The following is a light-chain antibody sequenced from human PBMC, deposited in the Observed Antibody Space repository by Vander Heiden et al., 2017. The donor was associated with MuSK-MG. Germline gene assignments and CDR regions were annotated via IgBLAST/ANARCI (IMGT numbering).Light chain of an antibody. CDR2: RNN. Sequence: QSVLTQPPSASGTPGQRVTISCSGSSSNIGSNTVNWYQQLPGTAPKLRIYRNNQRPSGVPDRFSGSKSGTSASLAISGLQSEDEADYDCAAWDDSLNAVVCVGGTKLT. CDR3: AAWDDSLNAVV. J-gene: IGLJ2*01. CDR1: SSNIGSNT. V-gene: IGLV1-44*01.